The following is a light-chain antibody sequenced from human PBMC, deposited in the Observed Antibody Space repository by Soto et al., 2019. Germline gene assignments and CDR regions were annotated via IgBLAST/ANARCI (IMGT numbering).Light chain of an antibody. CDR3: QQYRSSPPIT. V-gene: IGKV3-20*01. J-gene: IGKJ5*01. CDR1: QSVSSSY. Sequence: EIVLTQSPGTLSLSPGERATLSCRASQSVSSSYLAWYQQKPGQAPRLLISGASSRATGIPDRFSGSGSGTDFTLTISRLEPEDFAVYYCQQYRSSPPITFGQGTRLEI. CDR2: GAS.